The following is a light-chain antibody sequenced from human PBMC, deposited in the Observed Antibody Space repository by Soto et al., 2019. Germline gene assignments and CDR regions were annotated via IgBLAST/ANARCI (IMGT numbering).Light chain of an antibody. CDR2: GVS. V-gene: IGKV3-20*01. CDR1: QSVSSNY. J-gene: IGKJ4*01. Sequence: EGVLTQSPGTLSLSPGERATLSCRASQSVSSNYLAWYQQKPGQAPRLLIYGVSTRATGIPDRFSGSGSGTGFSLTISRLEPEDFAMYYCQQYFTSPITFGGGTKVDIK. CDR3: QQYFTSPIT.